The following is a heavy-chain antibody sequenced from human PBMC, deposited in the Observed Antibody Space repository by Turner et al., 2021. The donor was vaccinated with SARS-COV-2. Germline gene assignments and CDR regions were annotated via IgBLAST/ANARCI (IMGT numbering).Heavy chain of an antibody. V-gene: IGHV4-34*01. Sequence: QVQLQQWGAGLFQPSETLSLTCAVYGGSSSDDSWTRVRQPPGKGLEWIGAIGPSGSTNYSPSLKSRLTISVDRSNNQLFLQLSSLTAADTAVYYCARRGPHTGWSFDYWGQGTLVTVSS. J-gene: IGHJ4*02. D-gene: IGHD6-19*01. CDR1: GGSSSDDS. CDR2: IGPSGST. CDR3: ARRGPHTGWSFDY.